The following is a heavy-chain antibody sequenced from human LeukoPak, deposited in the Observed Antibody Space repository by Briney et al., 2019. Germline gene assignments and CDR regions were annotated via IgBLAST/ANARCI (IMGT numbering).Heavy chain of an antibody. CDR3: ARLVKVIRDAFDI. D-gene: IGHD2-21*01. CDR2: IYYSGST. CDR1: GGSISSSSYY. Sequence: SETLSLTCTVSGGSISSSSYYWGWIRQPPGKGLEWIGSIYYSGSTYYNPSLKSRVTLSVDTSKNQFSLKLSSVTAADTAVYYCARLVKVIRDAFDIWGQGTMVTVSS. J-gene: IGHJ3*02. V-gene: IGHV4-39*07.